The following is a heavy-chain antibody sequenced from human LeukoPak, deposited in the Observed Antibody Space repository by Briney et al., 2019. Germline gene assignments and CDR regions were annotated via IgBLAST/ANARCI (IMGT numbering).Heavy chain of an antibody. CDR1: GFTFSSYS. J-gene: IGHJ4*02. D-gene: IGHD3-3*01. V-gene: IGHV3-21*01. CDR3: ARTYYDFWSGYYSHEGNPFDY. Sequence: GGSLRLSCAASGFTFSSYSMNWVRQAPGKGLEWVSSISSSSSYIYYADSVKGRFTISRDNAKNSLYLQMNSLSAEDTAVYYCARTYYDFWSGYYSHEGNPFDYWGQGTLVTVSS. CDR2: ISSSSSYI.